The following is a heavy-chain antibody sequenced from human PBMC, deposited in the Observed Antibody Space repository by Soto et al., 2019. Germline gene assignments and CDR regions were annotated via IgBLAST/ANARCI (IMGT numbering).Heavy chain of an antibody. CDR3: ARDLFDY. V-gene: IGHV1-3*01. J-gene: IGHJ4*02. CDR2: INAGNGNT. Sequence: ASVEVSCKASGYTFTSYGISWVRQAPGQRLEWMGWINAGNGNTKYSQKFQGRVTITRDTSASTAYMELSSLRAEDTAVYYCARDLFDYWGQGTPVTVSS. CDR1: GYTFTSYG.